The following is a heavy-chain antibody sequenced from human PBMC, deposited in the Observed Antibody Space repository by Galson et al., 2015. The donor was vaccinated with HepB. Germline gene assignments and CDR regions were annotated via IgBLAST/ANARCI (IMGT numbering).Heavy chain of an antibody. CDR2: INPNSGGT. CDR3: ARDGEGVYDILTGHWFDP. CDR1: GYTFTGYY. V-gene: IGHV1-2*06. Sequence: SVKVSCKASGYTFTGYYMHWVRQAPGQGLEWMGRINPNSGGTNYAQKFQGRVTMTRDTSISTAYMELSRLRSDDTAVYYCARDGEGVYDILTGHWFDPWGQGTLVTVSS. D-gene: IGHD3-9*01. J-gene: IGHJ5*02.